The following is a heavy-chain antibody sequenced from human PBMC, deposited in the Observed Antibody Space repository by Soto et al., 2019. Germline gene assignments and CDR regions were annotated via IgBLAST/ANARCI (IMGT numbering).Heavy chain of an antibody. V-gene: IGHV5-51*01. D-gene: IGHD3-10*01. J-gene: IGHJ6*02. CDR1: GYSFTSYW. CDR3: ARHAYYGSGSYYNYYYGMDV. CDR2: IYPGDSDT. Sequence: PGESLKISCKGSGYSFTSYWIGWVRQMPGKGLEWMGIIYPGDSDTRYSPPFQGQVTISADKSISTAYLQWSSLKASDTAMYYCARHAYYGSGSYYNYYYGMDVWGQGTTVTVSS.